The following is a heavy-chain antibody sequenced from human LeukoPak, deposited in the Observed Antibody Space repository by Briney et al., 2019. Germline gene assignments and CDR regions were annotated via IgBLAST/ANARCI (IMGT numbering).Heavy chain of an antibody. J-gene: IGHJ3*02. CDR1: DGSISSRSFY. CDR3: ARGAPKEIQLWLRLRGVAFDI. V-gene: IGHV4-39*01. CDR2: ISYSGST. D-gene: IGHD5-18*01. Sequence: SETLSLTCTVSDGSISSRSFYWGWIRQPPGQGLEWIGSISYSGSTYYNPSLKSRLTISVDTSKNQFSLILRSVTAADTAVYYCARGAPKEIQLWLRLRGVAFDIWGQGTMVTVSS.